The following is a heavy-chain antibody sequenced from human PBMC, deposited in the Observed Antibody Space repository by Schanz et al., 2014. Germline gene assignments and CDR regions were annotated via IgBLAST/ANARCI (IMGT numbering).Heavy chain of an antibody. D-gene: IGHD2-2*01. Sequence: QVQLVQSGAEVKKPGASVKVSCKASGYTLTAYYMHWVRQAPGQGLEWMGWINPDSGGTNYAQKFQGRVTMTRDMSINTAYMELSSLTSDDTAVYYCARELCSSTTCYVRYDPWGQGTRVTVSS. V-gene: IGHV1-2*02. CDR2: INPDSGGT. CDR3: ARELCSSTTCYVRYDP. CDR1: GYTLTAYY. J-gene: IGHJ5*02.